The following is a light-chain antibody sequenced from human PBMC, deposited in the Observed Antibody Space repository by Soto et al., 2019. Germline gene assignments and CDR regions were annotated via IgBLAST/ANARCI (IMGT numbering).Light chain of an antibody. V-gene: IGLV1-40*01. CDR3: QSCDSSLTCAGV. CDR1: SSNIGAGYD. CDR2: RNT. J-gene: IGLJ1*01. Sequence: QSALTQPPSVSGAPGQRVTISCTGSSSNIGAGYDVHWYQQLPVTAPKLLIYRNTNRPSGVPDRFSGSKSGTSASLAITGLQAEDEADYYCQSCDSSLTCAGVFASGPKVTV.